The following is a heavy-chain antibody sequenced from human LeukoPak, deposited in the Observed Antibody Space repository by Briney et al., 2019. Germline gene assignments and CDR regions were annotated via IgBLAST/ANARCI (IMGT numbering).Heavy chain of an antibody. CDR1: GFAFSTYW. V-gene: IGHV3-7*01. CDR2: IKGDGSEK. CDR3: AREISGGSYCDH. D-gene: IGHD1-26*01. Sequence: GGSLRLSCTASGFAFSTYWMIWVRQAPGKGLEWVANIKGDGSEKYYVDSVKGRFTISRDNAKNTLYLQMNSLRDEDTAVYYCAREISGGSYCDHWGQGSLVTVSS. J-gene: IGHJ4*02.